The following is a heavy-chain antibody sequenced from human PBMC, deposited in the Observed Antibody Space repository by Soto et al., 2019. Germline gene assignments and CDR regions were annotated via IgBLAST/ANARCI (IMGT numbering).Heavy chain of an antibody. CDR1: VGTFSSYA. V-gene: IGHV1-69*01. CDR2: IIPIFGTA. D-gene: IGHD6-19*01. Sequence: QVQLVQSGAEVKKPGSSVKVSCKASVGTFSSYAISCVRQAPGPGLEWLGVIIPIFGTANYAQKFQVRVTITADESTSTAYMELGSLRSEDTAVYYCARSPVAGSDYFDYWGKGTLVTVSS. J-gene: IGHJ4*02. CDR3: ARSPVAGSDYFDY.